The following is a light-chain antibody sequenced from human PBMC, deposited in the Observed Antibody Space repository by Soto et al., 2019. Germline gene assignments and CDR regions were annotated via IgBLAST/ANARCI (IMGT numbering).Light chain of an antibody. V-gene: IGLV2-11*01. J-gene: IGLJ2*01. Sequence: QSALTQPRSVSGSPGQSVTISCTGTSSDVGGYNYVSWYQQHPGKAPKLMIYDVTKRPSGVPDRFSGSKSGNTASLTISGLQAEDEADYYCCSYAGSVVFGGGTMVTVL. CDR1: SSDVGGYNY. CDR2: DVT. CDR3: CSYAGSVV.